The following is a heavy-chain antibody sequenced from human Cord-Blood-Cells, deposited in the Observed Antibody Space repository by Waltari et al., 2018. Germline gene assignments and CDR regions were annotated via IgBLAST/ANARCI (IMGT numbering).Heavy chain of an antibody. CDR2: IYSGGST. V-gene: IGHV3-53*04. CDR1: GFSAFRNY. Sequence: EVQLVESGGGLVQPGGSPRLSCAASGFSAFRNYMSWVRQAPGKGLEWVSVIYSGGSTYYADSVKGRFTISRHNSKNTLYLQMNSLRAEDTAVYYCARDGSHYMDVWGKGTTVTVSS. J-gene: IGHJ6*03. CDR3: ARDGSHYMDV.